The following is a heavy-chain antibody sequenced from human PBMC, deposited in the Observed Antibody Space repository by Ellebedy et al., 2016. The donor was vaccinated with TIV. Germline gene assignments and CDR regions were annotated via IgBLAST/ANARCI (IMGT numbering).Heavy chain of an antibody. CDR1: VFTFTSPA. Sequence: AASVKVSCQASVFTFTSPAMQLLRQARGQRLEWIGWIVVGSGNTNYAQKFQKRVTITRDMSTSTAYMELISLRSEDTDVYYCAADYCSGGSCPFDYWGQGTLVTVSS. CDR3: AADYCSGGSCPFDY. CDR2: IVVGSGNT. J-gene: IGHJ4*02. D-gene: IGHD2-15*01. V-gene: IGHV1-58*02.